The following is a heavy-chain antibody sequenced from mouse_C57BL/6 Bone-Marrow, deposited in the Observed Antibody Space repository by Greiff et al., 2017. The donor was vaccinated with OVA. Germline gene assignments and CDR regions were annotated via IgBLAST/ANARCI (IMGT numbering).Heavy chain of an antibody. D-gene: IGHD2-10*01. CDR1: GFNIKDDY. CDR2: IDPENGDT. CDR3: TSLLLFAY. V-gene: IGHV14-4*01. J-gene: IGHJ3*01. Sequence: EVQLQQSGAELVRPGASVKLSCTASGFNIKDDYMHWVKQRPEQGLEWIGWIDPENGDTEYASKFQGKATITADTSSNSASLQLSSLTSEDTAVYYCTSLLLFAYWGQGTLVTVSA.